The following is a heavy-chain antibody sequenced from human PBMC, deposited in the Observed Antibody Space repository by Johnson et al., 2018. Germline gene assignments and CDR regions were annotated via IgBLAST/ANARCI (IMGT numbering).Heavy chain of an antibody. CDR1: GFTFNNYA. J-gene: IGHJ6*03. Sequence: QVQLQESGGGLVQPGGSLRLSCAASGFTFNNYAMHWVRQAPGKGLEWVAVISYDGSNKNYADSVRGRFTISRDKSKNTLYLQMNSLRAEDTVVYYCARGGWGVVATGGYMDVWGKVTTVTVSS. D-gene: IGHD5-12*01. CDR2: ISYDGSNK. V-gene: IGHV3-30-3*01. CDR3: ARGGWGVVATGGYMDV.